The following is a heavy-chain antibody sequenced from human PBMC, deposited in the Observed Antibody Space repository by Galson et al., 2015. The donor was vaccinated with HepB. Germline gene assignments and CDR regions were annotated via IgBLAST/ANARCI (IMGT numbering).Heavy chain of an antibody. CDR2: INPNSGGT. V-gene: IGHV1-2*02. CDR1: GYTFTGYY. D-gene: IGHD2-15*01. Sequence: SVKVSCKASGYTFTGYYMHWVRQAPGQGPEWMGWINPNSGGTNYAQKFQGRVTMTRDTSISTAYMELSRLRSDDTAVYYCASYCSGGSCPTTAHYYYYYGMDVWGQGTTVTVSS. CDR3: ASYCSGGSCPTTAHYYYYYGMDV. J-gene: IGHJ6*02.